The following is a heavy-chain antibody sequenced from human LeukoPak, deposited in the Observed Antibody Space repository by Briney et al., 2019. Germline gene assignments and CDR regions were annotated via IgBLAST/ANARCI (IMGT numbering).Heavy chain of an antibody. Sequence: ASVKVSCQVSGYTLTELSMHWVRQAPGKGLEWMGGFDPEDGETIYAQKFQGRVTMTEDTSTDTAYMELSSLRSDDTAVYFCARDTSEGDYAWWFDPWGQGTLVTVAS. V-gene: IGHV1-24*01. D-gene: IGHD3-16*01. CDR2: FDPEDGET. CDR1: GYTLTELS. J-gene: IGHJ5*02. CDR3: ARDTSEGDYAWWFDP.